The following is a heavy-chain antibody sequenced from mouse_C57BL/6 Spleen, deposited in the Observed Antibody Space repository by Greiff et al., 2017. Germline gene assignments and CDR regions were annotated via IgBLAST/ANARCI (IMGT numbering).Heavy chain of an antibody. CDR2: IDPSDSYT. CDR1: GYTFTSYW. J-gene: IGHJ2*01. V-gene: IGHV1-69*01. CDR3: ARSLNWDDFDY. D-gene: IGHD4-1*01. Sequence: QVQLQQSGAELVMPGASVKLSCKASGYTFTSYWMHWVQQRPGQGLEWIGEIDPSDSYTNYNQKFKGKSTLTVDKSSSTAYMQLSSLTSEDSAVYYCARSLNWDDFDYWGQGTTLTVSS.